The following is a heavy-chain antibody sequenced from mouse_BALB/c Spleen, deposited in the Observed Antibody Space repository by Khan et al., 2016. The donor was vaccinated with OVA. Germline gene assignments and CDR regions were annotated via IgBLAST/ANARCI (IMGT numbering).Heavy chain of an antibody. D-gene: IGHD2-10*01. Sequence: LVESGPELNKPGETVKISCKASGHTFTKYGMNWVKQAPGKGLKWMGWINTYTGEPTYADDFNGRFAFSLETSASTAYLQINNLKNEDTATYFCARPPYFSYVMDNWGQGTSVTVSS. CDR1: GHTFTKYG. CDR2: INTYTGEP. J-gene: IGHJ4*01. V-gene: IGHV9-3-1*01. CDR3: ARPPYFSYVMDN.